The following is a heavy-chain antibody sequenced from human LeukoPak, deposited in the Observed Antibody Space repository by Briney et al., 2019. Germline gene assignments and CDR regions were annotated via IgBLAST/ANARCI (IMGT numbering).Heavy chain of an antibody. Sequence: SETLSLTCAVSGGSISSGGYSWSWIRQPPGKGLEWIGYIYHSGSTYYNPSLKSRVTISVDRSKNQFSLKLSSVTAADTAVYYCAREKVLTDVKDPGWIDPWGQGTLVTVSS. CDR3: AREKVLTDVKDPGWIDP. CDR2: IYHSGST. D-gene: IGHD3-9*01. J-gene: IGHJ5*02. V-gene: IGHV4-30-2*01. CDR1: GGSISSGGYS.